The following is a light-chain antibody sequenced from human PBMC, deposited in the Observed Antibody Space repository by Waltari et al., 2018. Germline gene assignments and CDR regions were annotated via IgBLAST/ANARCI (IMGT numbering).Light chain of an antibody. CDR1: QSIARN. Sequence: EIVMTQSPPTLSVSPGERATLSCRASQSIARNVAWYQQKPGQAPRLLMYGASTRATGIPARFSGSGSGTDFTLTISSLQSEDSAVYYCQQYNSWRTFGQGTKLEIK. V-gene: IGKV3-15*01. CDR2: GAS. CDR3: QQYNSWRT. J-gene: IGKJ2*01.